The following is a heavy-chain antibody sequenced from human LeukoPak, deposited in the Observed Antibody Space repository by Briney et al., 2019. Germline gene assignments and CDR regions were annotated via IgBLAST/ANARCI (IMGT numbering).Heavy chain of an antibody. D-gene: IGHD5-18*01. J-gene: IGHJ4*02. CDR3: ARGSYGHFDR. CDR1: GGSINDYY. V-gene: IGHV4-4*07. CDR2: FYSSGGT. Sequence: SETLSLTCSVSGGSINDYYWNWIRPPAGKGLEWIGRFYSSGGTYYNPSLKSPVSISVDKSKNQFSLKLSSVTAADTAVYYCARGSYGHFDRWGQGTLVTVSS.